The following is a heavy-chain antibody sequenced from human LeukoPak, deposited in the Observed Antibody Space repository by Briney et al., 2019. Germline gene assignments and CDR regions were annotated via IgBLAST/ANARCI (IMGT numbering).Heavy chain of an antibody. D-gene: IGHD1-26*01. Sequence: ASVKVSCKASGYTFTSYGISWVRQAPGQGLEWMGWISAYNGNTNYAQKLQGRVTMTTDTSTSTAYMELRSLRSDDTAVYYCARERDSGSYWDYYYYMDVWGKGTTVTVSS. V-gene: IGHV1-18*01. CDR2: ISAYNGNT. J-gene: IGHJ6*03. CDR1: GYTFTSYG. CDR3: ARERDSGSYWDYYYYMDV.